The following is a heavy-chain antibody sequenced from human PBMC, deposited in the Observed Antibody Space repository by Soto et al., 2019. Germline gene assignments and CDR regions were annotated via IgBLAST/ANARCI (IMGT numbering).Heavy chain of an antibody. CDR2: ISSSSDYI. CDR3: ARERVYATGPLDF. Sequence: PGGSLRLSCAASGFTFTSYTMNWVRQAPGKGLEWVSSISSSSDYIYYADSMKGRVTISRDNAKNSLFLDMNSLTGEDTAVYYCARERVYATGPLDFCGQGPLVTVSS. V-gene: IGHV3-21*06. D-gene: IGHD6-13*01. J-gene: IGHJ4*02. CDR1: GFTFTSYT.